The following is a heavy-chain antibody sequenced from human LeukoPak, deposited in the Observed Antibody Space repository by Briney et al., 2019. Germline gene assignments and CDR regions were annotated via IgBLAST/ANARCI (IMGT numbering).Heavy chain of an antibody. V-gene: IGHV3-30*18. Sequence: PGGSLRLSCAASGFTFSSYGMHWVRQAPGKGLEWVAVISYDGSNKYYADSVKGRFTISRDNSKNTLYLQMNSLRAEDTAVYYCAKGINDEGDYWGQGTLVTVSS. D-gene: IGHD1-1*01. CDR3: AKGINDEGDY. CDR1: GFTFSSYG. CDR2: ISYDGSNK. J-gene: IGHJ4*02.